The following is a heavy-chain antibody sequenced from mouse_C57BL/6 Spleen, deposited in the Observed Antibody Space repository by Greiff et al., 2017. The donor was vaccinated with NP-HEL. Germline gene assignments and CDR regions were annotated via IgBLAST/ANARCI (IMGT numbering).Heavy chain of an antibody. CDR1: GYTFTDYN. CDR3: ASYSNYENAMDY. D-gene: IGHD2-5*01. CDR2: INPNNGGT. J-gene: IGHJ4*01. V-gene: IGHV1-22*01. Sequence: DVQLQESGPELVKPGASVKMSCKASGYTFTDYNMHWVKQSHGKSLEWIGYINPNNGGTSYNQKFKGKATLTVNKSSSTAYMELRSLTSEDSAVYYCASYSNYENAMDYWGQGTSVTVSS.